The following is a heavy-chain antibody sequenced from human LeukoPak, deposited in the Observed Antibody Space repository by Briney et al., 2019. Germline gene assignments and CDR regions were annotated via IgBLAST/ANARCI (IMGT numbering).Heavy chain of an antibody. Sequence: GGSLRLSCAASGFTSSSYGMHWVRQAPGKGLEWVAVISYDGSNKYYADSVKGRFTISRDNSKNTLYLQMNSLRAEDTAVYYCAKVLGIAAAGTEDYWGQGTLVTVSS. CDR2: ISYDGSNK. CDR3: AKVLGIAAAGTEDY. CDR1: GFTSSSYG. V-gene: IGHV3-30*18. D-gene: IGHD6-13*01. J-gene: IGHJ4*02.